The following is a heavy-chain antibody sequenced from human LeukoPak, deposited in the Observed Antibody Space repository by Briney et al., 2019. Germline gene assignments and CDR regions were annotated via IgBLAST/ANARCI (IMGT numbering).Heavy chain of an antibody. CDR1: GGSINSYY. Sequence: SETLSLTCTVSGGSINSYYWSWIRQPPGKGLEWIGYIYDSGSTNYNPSLKSRVTISVDTSKNQFSLKLSSVTAADTAVYYCARRNYYGSGSYSWGLRLDYWGQGTLVTVSS. CDR2: IYDSGST. J-gene: IGHJ4*02. D-gene: IGHD3-10*01. CDR3: ARRNYYGSGSYSWGLRLDY. V-gene: IGHV4-59*12.